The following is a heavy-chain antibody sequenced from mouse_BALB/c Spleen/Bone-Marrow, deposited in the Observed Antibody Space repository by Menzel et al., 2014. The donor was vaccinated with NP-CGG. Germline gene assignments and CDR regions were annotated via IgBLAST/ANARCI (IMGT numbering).Heavy chain of an antibody. Sequence: EVELVESGGGLVQPGGSLRLSCATSGFTFSDFYMEWVRQPPGKRLEWIAASRNRRNDYTTEYSESVKGRFIVSRDTSQSNLYLQMNALRAGDTAIYYCARDAGRGNFDYWGQGTTLTVSS. D-gene: IGHD4-1*01. CDR2: SRNRRNDYTT. CDR3: ARDAGRGNFDY. J-gene: IGHJ2*01. V-gene: IGHV7-1*02. CDR1: GFTFSDFY.